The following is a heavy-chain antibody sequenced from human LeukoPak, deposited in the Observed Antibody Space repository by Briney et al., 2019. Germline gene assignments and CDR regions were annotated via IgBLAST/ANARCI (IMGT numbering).Heavy chain of an antibody. CDR1: GFTFSSYA. V-gene: IGHV3-23*01. J-gene: IGHJ4*02. D-gene: IGHD3-16*01. CDR3: ARDLGAAGSGPYLFDY. Sequence: PGGSLRLSCAASGFTFSSYAMSWVRQAPGKGLEWVSAISGSGGSTYYADSVKGRFTISRDNSKNTLYLQMNSLRAEDTAVYYCARDLGAAGSGPYLFDYWGQGTLVTVSS. CDR2: ISGSGGST.